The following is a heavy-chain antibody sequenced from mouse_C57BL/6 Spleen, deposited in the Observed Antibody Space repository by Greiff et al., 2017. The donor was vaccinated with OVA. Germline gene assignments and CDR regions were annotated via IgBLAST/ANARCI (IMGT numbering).Heavy chain of an antibody. D-gene: IGHD2-4*01. Sequence: ESGPGLVKPSQSLSLTCSVTGYSITSGYYWNWIRQFPGNKLEWMGYISYDGSNNYNPSLKNRISITRDTSKNQFFLKLNSVTTEDTATYYCARKEDYDGYYFDYWGQGTTLTVSS. J-gene: IGHJ2*01. CDR2: ISYDGSN. CDR3: ARKEDYDGYYFDY. V-gene: IGHV3-6*01. CDR1: GYSITSGYY.